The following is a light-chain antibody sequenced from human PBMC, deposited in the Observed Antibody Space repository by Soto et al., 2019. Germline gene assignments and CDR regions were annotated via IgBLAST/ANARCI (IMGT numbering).Light chain of an antibody. CDR2: GAS. CDR1: QSVSSN. Sequence: EIVMTQSPATLSVSPGERATLSCRASQSVSSNLAWYQQKPGQAPRLLIYGASTRDNGVPARFSGSGSGTEVTLTISSLQSEDSAVYYCQQHNNWPPYTFGQGTKLEIK. V-gene: IGKV3-15*01. J-gene: IGKJ2*01. CDR3: QQHNNWPPYT.